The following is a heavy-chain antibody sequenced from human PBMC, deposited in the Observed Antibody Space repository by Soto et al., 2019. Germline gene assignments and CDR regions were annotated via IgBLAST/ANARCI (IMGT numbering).Heavy chain of an antibody. CDR3: ARGAVVNLVRGIMGGNWCDP. CDR2: SYHTGAT. V-gene: IGHV4-30-4*01. CDR1: GASIISLDYY. D-gene: IGHD3-10*01. J-gene: IGHJ5*02. Sequence: QVQLQESGPGLVKPSQTLSLTCTVSGASIISLDYYWTWIRPPPGKGLEWIGHSYHTGATDYNPSIESRAIMSVDTSNKQFYLNVSSVTAADTAVFYCARGAVVNLVRGIMGGNWCDPWGQGTLVTVSS.